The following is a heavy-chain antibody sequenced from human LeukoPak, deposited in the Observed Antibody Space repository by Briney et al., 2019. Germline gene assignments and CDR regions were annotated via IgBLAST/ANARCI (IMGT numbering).Heavy chain of an antibody. CDR1: GGSISSSSYY. V-gene: IGHV4-39*07. J-gene: IGHJ4*02. D-gene: IGHD4-17*01. CDR2: IYYSGST. CDR3: ARGIESYGDYGY. Sequence: KASETLSLTCTVSGGSISSSSYYWGWIRQPPGKGLEWIGSIYYSGSTYYNPSLKSRVTISVDTSKNQFSLKLSSLTAADTAIYYCARGIESYGDYGYWGQGILVTVSS.